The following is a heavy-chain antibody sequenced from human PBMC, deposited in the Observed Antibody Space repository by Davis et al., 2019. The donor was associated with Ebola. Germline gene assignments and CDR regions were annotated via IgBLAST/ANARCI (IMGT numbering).Heavy chain of an antibody. CDR1: GYSFTSYW. Sequence: KVSCKGSGYSFTSYWIGWVRQLPGKGLEWMGIIYPGDSDTRYSPSFQGQVTISADKSISTAYVQWSSLKASDTAMYYCARQGGPEEGFFDYWGQGTLVTVSS. CDR2: IYPGDSDT. J-gene: IGHJ4*02. CDR3: ARQGGPEEGFFDY. D-gene: IGHD1-26*01. V-gene: IGHV5-51*01.